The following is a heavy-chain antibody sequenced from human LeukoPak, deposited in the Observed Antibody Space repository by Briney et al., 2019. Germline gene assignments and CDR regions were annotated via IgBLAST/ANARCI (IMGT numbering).Heavy chain of an antibody. CDR3: ARQVQTNQYGSGLCDY. D-gene: IGHD3-10*01. J-gene: IGHJ4*02. CDR2: IYYSGSA. CDR1: GGSISSTGYY. V-gene: IGHV4-39*01. Sequence: SETLSLTCSVSGGSISSTGYYWGWIRQPPGKGLEWIGSIYYSGSAYYNPSLKSRVTISVDTSKSQFSLKLSSVTAADTAVYYCARQVQTNQYGSGLCDYWGQGTLVTVSS.